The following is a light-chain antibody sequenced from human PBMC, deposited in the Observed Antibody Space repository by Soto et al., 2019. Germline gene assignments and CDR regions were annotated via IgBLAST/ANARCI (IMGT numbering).Light chain of an antibody. CDR3: SSYTSSSPYVV. V-gene: IGLV2-14*01. J-gene: IGLJ2*01. CDR1: SSDVGGYNY. CDR2: DVS. Sequence: QSALTQPASVSGSPGQSITISCTGTSSDVGGYNYVSWYQQHPGKAPKLMIYDVSNRPSGVSNRFSGSKFGNTASLTISGLQVEDEADYYCSSYTSSSPYVVFGGGTKLTVL.